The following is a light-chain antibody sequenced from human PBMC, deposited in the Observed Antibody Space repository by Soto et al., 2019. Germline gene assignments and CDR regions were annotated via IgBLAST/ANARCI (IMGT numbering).Light chain of an antibody. J-gene: IGKJ4*01. CDR1: QSISNS. V-gene: IGKV1-39*01. CDR3: QQGYSPLLS. CDR2: ATS. Sequence: DLQMTQSPSSLSASVGDRVTITCRASQSISNSLNWLQLKPGKAPKLLMYATSTLQSGVPSRFSGSGSGTDFTLTISSLQSEDSAVYYCQQGYSPLLSFGGGTRVEIK.